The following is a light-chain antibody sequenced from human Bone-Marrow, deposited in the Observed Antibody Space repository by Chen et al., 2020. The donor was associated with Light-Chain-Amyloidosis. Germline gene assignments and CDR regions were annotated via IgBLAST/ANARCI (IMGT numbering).Light chain of an antibody. Sequence: SYVLTQPSSVSVAPGQTATIACGGNNIGSTSVHWYQQTPGQAPLLVVYDDSDRPSGIPERLSGANSGNTATLTISRVEGGDEADDYCQVWDRSSDRPVFGGGTKLTVL. CDR2: DDS. CDR1: NIGSTS. J-gene: IGLJ3*02. V-gene: IGLV3-21*02. CDR3: QVWDRSSDRPV.